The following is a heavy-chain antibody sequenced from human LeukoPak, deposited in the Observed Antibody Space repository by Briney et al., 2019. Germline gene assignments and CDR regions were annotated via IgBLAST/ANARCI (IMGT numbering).Heavy chain of an antibody. CDR1: GFTFSSYA. CDR2: ISGSGDRT. V-gene: IGHV3-23*01. CDR3: ARASSSWARNYYYYYMDV. J-gene: IGHJ6*03. D-gene: IGHD6-13*01. Sequence: GGSLRLSCAASGFTFSSYAMSWVRQAPGKGLEWVSVISGSGDRTYYADSVKGRFTISRDNSKNTLYLQMNSLRAEDTAVYYCARASSSWARNYYYYYMDVWGKGTTVTISS.